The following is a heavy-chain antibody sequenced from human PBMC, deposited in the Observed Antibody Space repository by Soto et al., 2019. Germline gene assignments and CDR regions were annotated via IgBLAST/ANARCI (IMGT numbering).Heavy chain of an antibody. CDR3: ASNDIVLMVYGYYYYYGMDV. V-gene: IGHV1-69*13. CDR1: GGTFSSYA. D-gene: IGHD2-8*01. J-gene: IGHJ6*02. CDR2: IIPIFGTA. Sequence: SVKVSCKASGGTFSSYAISWVRQAPGQGLEWMGGIIPIFGTANYAQKFQGRVTITADESTSTAYMELSSLRSEDTAVYYCASNDIVLMVYGYYYYYGMDVWGQGTTVTVSS.